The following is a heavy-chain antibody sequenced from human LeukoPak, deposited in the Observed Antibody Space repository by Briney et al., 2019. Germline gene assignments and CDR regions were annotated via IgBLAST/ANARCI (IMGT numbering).Heavy chain of an antibody. D-gene: IGHD2-15*01. Sequence: ASVKVSCKASGYTFTGYYMHWVRQAPGQGLEWMGWINSNSGGTNYAQKFQGRVTMTRDTSISTAYMELSRLRSDDTAVYYCASVSGRLLEPFDIWGQGTMVTVSS. CDR1: GYTFTGYY. J-gene: IGHJ3*02. V-gene: IGHV1-2*02. CDR2: INSNSGGT. CDR3: ASVSGRLLEPFDI.